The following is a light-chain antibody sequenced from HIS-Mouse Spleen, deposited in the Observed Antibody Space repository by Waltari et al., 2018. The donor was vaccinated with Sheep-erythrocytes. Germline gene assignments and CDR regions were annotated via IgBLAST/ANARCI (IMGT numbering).Light chain of an antibody. CDR2: EGS. CDR1: SSDVGSYNL. CDR3: CSYAGSSTPWV. J-gene: IGLJ3*02. V-gene: IGLV2-23*01. Sequence: QSALTQPASVSGSPGQSITISCTGTSSDVGSYNLVSWYKQPPGKAPKLMIYEGSKRPSGVSNRFSGSKSGNTASLTISGLQAEDEADYYCCSYAGSSTPWVFGGGTKLTVL.